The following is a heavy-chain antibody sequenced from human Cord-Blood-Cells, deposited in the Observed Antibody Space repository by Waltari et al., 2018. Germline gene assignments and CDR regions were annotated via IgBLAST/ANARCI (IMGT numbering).Heavy chain of an antibody. V-gene: IGHV3-30*18. CDR1: GFTLSSYG. CDR3: ANQGNDFWSGYYDY. CDR2: ISYDGSNK. D-gene: IGHD3-3*01. Sequence: QVQLVESGGGVVQPGRSLRLSCAASGFTLSSYGMPWVRQAPGKGLEWVAVISYDGSNKYYSDSVKGRFTISRDNSKNTLYLQMNSLRAEDTAVYYCANQGNDFWSGYYDYWGQGTLVTVSS. J-gene: IGHJ4*02.